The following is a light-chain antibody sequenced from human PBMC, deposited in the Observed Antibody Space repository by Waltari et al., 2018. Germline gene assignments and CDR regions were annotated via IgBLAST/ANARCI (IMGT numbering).Light chain of an antibody. CDR1: QSISSW. CDR2: KAS. Sequence: DIQMTQSPSTLSASVGDRVTITCRASQSISSWLAWYQQKPGKAPKLLIYKASTLGRGIPSRFSGSGSGTEFTLTISSLQPDDFATYYCQQADRLPLTFGGGTKVEIK. J-gene: IGKJ4*01. V-gene: IGKV1-5*03. CDR3: QQADRLPLT.